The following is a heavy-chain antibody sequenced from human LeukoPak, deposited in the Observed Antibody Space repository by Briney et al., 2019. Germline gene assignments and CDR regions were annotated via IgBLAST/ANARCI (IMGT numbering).Heavy chain of an antibody. Sequence: GGSLRLSCAASGFTFSSYATSWVRQAPGKGLKWLSGISGGGDSTYYADSVKGRFTISRDNSKNTLCLQMNNLRAEDPAVYYCARRLVTGGTVWFDPWGQGTLVTVSS. CDR1: GFTFSSYA. D-gene: IGHD1-20*01. CDR2: ISGGGDST. J-gene: IGHJ5*02. CDR3: ARRLVTGGTVWFDP. V-gene: IGHV3-23*01.